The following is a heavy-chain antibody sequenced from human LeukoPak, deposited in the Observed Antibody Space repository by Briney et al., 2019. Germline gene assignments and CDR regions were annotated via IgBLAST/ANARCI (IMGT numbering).Heavy chain of an antibody. J-gene: IGHJ6*02. CDR1: GFTFSSYA. CDR3: AKTRREGGYYYGMDV. Sequence: GGSLRLSCAASGFTFSSYAMHWVRQAPGKGLEYVSAISSNGGSTYYANSVKGRFTISRDNSKNTLYLQMGSLRAEDTAVYYCAKTRREGGYYYGMDVWGQGTTVTVSS. D-gene: IGHD1-26*01. V-gene: IGHV3-64*01. CDR2: ISSNGGST.